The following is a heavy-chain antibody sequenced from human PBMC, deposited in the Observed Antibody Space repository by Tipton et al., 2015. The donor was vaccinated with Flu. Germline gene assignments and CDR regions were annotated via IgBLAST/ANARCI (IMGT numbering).Heavy chain of an antibody. CDR3: ARVETVQFYAFDY. Sequence: TLSLTCTVSGGPISSSSYYWGWIRQPPGKGLEWIGSIYHSGSTYYNPSLKSRVTISVDTAKNQFSLELSSVTAADSAVYYCARVETVQFYAFDYWGQGTGVTVSS. V-gene: IGHV4-39*07. J-gene: IGHJ4*02. CDR1: GGPISSSSYY. D-gene: IGHD1-1*01. CDR2: IYHSGST.